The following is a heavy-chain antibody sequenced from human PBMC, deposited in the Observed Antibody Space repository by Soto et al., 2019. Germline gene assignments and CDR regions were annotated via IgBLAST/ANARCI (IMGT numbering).Heavy chain of an antibody. CDR3: ARDPPYYYDSSGYLAFDY. J-gene: IGHJ4*02. V-gene: IGHV1-18*01. Sequence: ASVKVSCKASGDTFTSYGISWVRQAPGQGLEWMGWISAYNGNTNYAQKLQGRVTMTTDTSTSTAYMELRSLRSDDTAVYYCARDPPYYYDSSGYLAFDYWGQGTLVTVSS. CDR2: ISAYNGNT. D-gene: IGHD3-22*01. CDR1: GDTFTSYG.